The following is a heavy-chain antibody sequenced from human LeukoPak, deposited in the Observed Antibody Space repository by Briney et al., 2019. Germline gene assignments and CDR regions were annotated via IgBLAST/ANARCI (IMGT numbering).Heavy chain of an antibody. D-gene: IGHD3-22*01. CDR2: ISGSGVST. CDR1: VFTFNTYA. CDR3: AKGRYYYDGSGYSLDY. J-gene: IGHJ4*02. Sequence: GGSLRLSCAASVFTFNTYAMSWVRQAPGKGLEWVSGISGSGVSTYYADSVKGRFTISRDNSKNTLYVQMNSLRDEDTALYYCAKGRYYYDGSGYSLDYWGQGTLVTVSS. V-gene: IGHV3-23*01.